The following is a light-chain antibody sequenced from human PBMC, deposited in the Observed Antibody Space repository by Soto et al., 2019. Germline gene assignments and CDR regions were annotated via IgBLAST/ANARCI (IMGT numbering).Light chain of an antibody. V-gene: IGKV3-11*01. CDR1: QSVSSY. CDR2: EGS. CDR3: QQFSSYPLT. Sequence: DIVLTQSPATLSLSPGQTATLSCRASQSVSSYLAWYQQKAGQASRLLIYEGSNRATGIPTRFSGSGSGKDFTLTISRLEPEDFAVYYCQQFSSYPLTFGGGTKVDIK. J-gene: IGKJ4*01.